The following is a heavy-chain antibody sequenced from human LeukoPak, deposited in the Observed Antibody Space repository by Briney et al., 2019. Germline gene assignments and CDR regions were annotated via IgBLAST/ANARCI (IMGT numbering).Heavy chain of an antibody. D-gene: IGHD3-3*01. CDR2: IYTSGST. V-gene: IGHV4-4*09. CDR3: ARQAADYDFWSGLRDLYYYYYMDV. CDR1: GGSISSYY. J-gene: IGHJ6*03. Sequence: SETLSLTCAVSGGSISSYYWSWIRQPPGKGLEWIGYIYTSGSTNSNPSLKSRVTISVDTSKNQFSLKLSSVTAADTAVYYCARQAADYDFWSGLRDLYYYYYMDVWGKGTTVTVSS.